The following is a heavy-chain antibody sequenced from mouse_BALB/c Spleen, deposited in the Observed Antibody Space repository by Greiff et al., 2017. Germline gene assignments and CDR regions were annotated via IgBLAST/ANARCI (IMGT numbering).Heavy chain of an antibody. J-gene: IGHJ4*01. CDR2: IRNKANGYTT. CDR1: GFTFTAYY. Sequence: EVQLVESGGGLVQPGGSLRLSCATSGFTFTAYYMSWVRQPPGKALEWLGFIRNKANGYTTEYSASVKGRFTISRDNSQSILYLQMNTLRAEDSATYYCARVITTADYAMDDWGQGTSVTVSS. CDR3: ARVITTADYAMDD. D-gene: IGHD1-2*01. V-gene: IGHV7-3*02.